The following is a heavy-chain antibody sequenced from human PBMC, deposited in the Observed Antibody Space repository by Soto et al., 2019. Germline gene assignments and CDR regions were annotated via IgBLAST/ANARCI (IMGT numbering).Heavy chain of an antibody. J-gene: IGHJ4*02. CDR2: INHSGSA. D-gene: IGHD1-26*01. V-gene: IGHV4-34*01. CDR3: ARGLISGSHYSGGWYYFDS. Sequence: QVQLQQSGAGLLKPSETLSLTCDVYGGSFSDYIWTWIRQTPGQGLQWIGQINHSGSANYNPSLTSRVTISLHTYSSQFSLELSPVTEEDTAVYYCARGLISGSHYSGGWYYFDSWGQGTQVTFSS. CDR1: GGSFSDYI.